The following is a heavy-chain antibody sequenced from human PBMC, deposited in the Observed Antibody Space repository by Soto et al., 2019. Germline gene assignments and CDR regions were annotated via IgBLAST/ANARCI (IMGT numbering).Heavy chain of an antibody. V-gene: IGHV5-10-1*03. CDR1: GYSFTNYW. CDR2: IDPSDSYT. D-gene: IGHD3-9*01. CDR3: ARPDVDYDILTGYFPRGYFDL. J-gene: IGHJ2*01. Sequence: EVQLVQSGAEVKKPGESLRISCKGSGYSFTNYWISWVRQMPGKGLEWMGRIDPSDSYTNYSPSFQGHVTISADKSICTAYLQWSSLKASATAMYYCARPDVDYDILTGYFPRGYFDLWGRGTLVTVSS.